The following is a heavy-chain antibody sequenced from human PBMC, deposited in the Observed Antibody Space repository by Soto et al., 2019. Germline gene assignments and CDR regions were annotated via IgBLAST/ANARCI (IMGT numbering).Heavy chain of an antibody. D-gene: IGHD3-22*01. V-gene: IGHV1-69*12. CDR2: IIPIFGTA. CDR3: ARDSGREDSCGYYYRGSFNP. J-gene: IGHJ5*02. CDR1: GGTFSSYA. Sequence: QVQLVQSGAEVKKPGSSVKVSCKASGGTFSSYAISWVRQAPGQGLEWMGGIIPIFGTANYAQKFQGRVTITADESTSTAYMELSSLRSEDTAVYYCARDSGREDSCGYYYRGSFNPWGQGTLVTVSS.